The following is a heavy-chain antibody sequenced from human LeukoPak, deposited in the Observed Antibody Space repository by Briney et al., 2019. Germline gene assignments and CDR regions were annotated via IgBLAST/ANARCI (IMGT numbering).Heavy chain of an antibody. CDR1: GFTFSSYS. J-gene: IGHJ5*02. CDR2: ISSSSSYI. V-gene: IGHV3-21*01. Sequence: GGSLRLSCAASGFTFSSYSMNWVSQAPGKGLEWVSSISSSSSYIYYADSVKGRFTISRDNAKNSLYLQMNSLRAEDTAVYYCARYRRYSSTNWFDPWGQGTLVTVSS. CDR3: ARYRRYSSTNWFDP. D-gene: IGHD6-13*01.